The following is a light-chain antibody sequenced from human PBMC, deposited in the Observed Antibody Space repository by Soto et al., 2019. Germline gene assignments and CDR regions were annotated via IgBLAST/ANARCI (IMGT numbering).Light chain of an antibody. J-gene: IGKJ5*01. CDR1: QSVSNNY. CDR3: QQRGNWPPIT. Sequence: EIVLTQSPRTLSLSPMERATLSCKASQSVSNNYLAWDQKKPGQAPRLLIYGASTSATGIPDSFSGSGSGTDFTLTISRLEPEDFAVYYCQQRGNWPPITFGQGTRLEIK. V-gene: IGKV3D-20*02. CDR2: GAS.